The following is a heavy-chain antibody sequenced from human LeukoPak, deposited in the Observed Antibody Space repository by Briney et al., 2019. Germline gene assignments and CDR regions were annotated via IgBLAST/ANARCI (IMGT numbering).Heavy chain of an antibody. CDR3: ARDTRRYYNFWSGYSYYWYDP. CDR1: GFTFSSNA. Sequence: PGGSLRLSCAASGFTFSSNAMNWVRQAPEKGLEWVSYISRSGGTIYYADSVKGRFTISRDNAKNSLYLQMNFLRVDDTAVYYCARDTRRYYNFWSGYSYYWYDPWGQGTLVTVSS. CDR2: ISRSGGTI. V-gene: IGHV3-48*03. D-gene: IGHD3-3*01. J-gene: IGHJ5*02.